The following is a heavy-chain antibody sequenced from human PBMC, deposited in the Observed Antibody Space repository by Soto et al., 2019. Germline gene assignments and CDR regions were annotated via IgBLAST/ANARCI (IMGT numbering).Heavy chain of an antibody. V-gene: IGHV4-39*01. CDR3: ARGGIAAADWFDP. Sequence: SETLSLTCVVSGDSITGGNYYWGWIRQPPGKQLEWIGSLYYSGTTYYNPSLRSRVTMSVDTSKNQFSLSLTSVTAADTAVYYCARGGIAAADWFDPWGQGTLVTVSS. CDR2: LYYSGTT. J-gene: IGHJ5*02. D-gene: IGHD6-13*01. CDR1: GDSITGGNYY.